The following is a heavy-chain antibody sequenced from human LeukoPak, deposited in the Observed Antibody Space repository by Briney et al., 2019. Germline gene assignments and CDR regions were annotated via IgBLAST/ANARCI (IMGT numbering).Heavy chain of an antibody. Sequence: SETLSLTCTVSGGSISSYYWSWIRQPPGKGLEWIGYIYYSGSTNYNPSLKSRVTISVDTSKNQFSLKLSSVTAADTAVYYCARDNRGFDYWGQGTLVTVSS. CDR2: IYYSGST. CDR3: ARDNRGFDY. V-gene: IGHV4-59*01. CDR1: GGSISSYY. D-gene: IGHD2/OR15-2a*01. J-gene: IGHJ4*02.